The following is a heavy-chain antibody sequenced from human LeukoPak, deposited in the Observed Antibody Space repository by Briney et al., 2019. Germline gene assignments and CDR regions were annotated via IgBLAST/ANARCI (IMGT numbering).Heavy chain of an antibody. V-gene: IGHV4-38-2*02. CDR1: GYSISSGNY. CDR3: ARGDSSGSDAFDI. D-gene: IGHD3-22*01. Sequence: PSETLSLTCTVSGYSISSGNYWGWIRQPPGKGPEWIGSIYHSGSTYYNPSLKSRVSISVDTSKNQFSLRLSSVTAADTAVYYCARGDSSGSDAFDIWGQGTMVTVSS. CDR2: IYHSGST. J-gene: IGHJ3*02.